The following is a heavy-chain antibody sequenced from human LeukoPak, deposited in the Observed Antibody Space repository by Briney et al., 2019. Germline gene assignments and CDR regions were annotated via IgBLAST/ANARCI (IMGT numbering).Heavy chain of an antibody. D-gene: IGHD4-17*01. Sequence: GGSLRLSCAASGFTFSSYGTHWVRQAPGKGLEWVAVIWYDGSNKYYGDPVKGRFTISRDNSKDTLYLQMNSLRAEDTAVYYCARDGQDYGDYFWYFDYWGQGTLVTVSS. V-gene: IGHV3-33*01. CDR1: GFTFSSYG. CDR2: IWYDGSNK. CDR3: ARDGQDYGDYFWYFDY. J-gene: IGHJ4*02.